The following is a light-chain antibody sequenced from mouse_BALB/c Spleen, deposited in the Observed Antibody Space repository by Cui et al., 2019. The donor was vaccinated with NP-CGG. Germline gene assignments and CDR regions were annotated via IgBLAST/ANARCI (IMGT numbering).Light chain of an antibody. J-gene: IGLJ1*01. Sequence: QAVVTNQSALITSPGETVTLTCRSSTGAVTTSNYANWVQEKPDHLFTGLIGGTNNRPPGVPARFSGSLIGDKAALTITGAQTEDEAIYFCALWYSNHWVFGGGTKLTVL. CDR2: GTN. CDR1: TGAVTTSNY. V-gene: IGLV1*01. CDR3: ALWYSNHWV.